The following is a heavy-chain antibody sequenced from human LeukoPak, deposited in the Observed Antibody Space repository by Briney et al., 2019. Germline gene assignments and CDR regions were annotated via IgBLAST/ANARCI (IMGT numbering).Heavy chain of an antibody. CDR1: GFTLSSHW. V-gene: IGHV3-7*01. CDR3: AKEAGRLPWEDYYYYMDV. CDR2: IKQDGSET. Sequence: PGGSLRLSCAASGFTLSSHWMGWVRQAPGKGLEWVANIKQDGSETYYVGSVKGRFTISRDNSKNTLYLQMNSLRAEDTAVYYCAKEAGRLPWEDYYYYMDVWGKGTTVTVSS. J-gene: IGHJ6*03. D-gene: IGHD2-21*01.